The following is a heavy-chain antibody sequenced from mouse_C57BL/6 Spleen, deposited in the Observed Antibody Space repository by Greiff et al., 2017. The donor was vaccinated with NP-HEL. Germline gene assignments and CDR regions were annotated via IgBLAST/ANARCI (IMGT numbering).Heavy chain of an antibody. D-gene: IGHD2-2*01. CDR1: GFTFSDYG. CDR2: ISSGSSTI. V-gene: IGHV5-17*01. CDR3: ARFYGYAY. Sequence: EVQLVESGGGLVKPGGSLKLSCAASGFTFSDYGMHWVRQAPEKGLEWVAYISSGSSTIYYADTVKGRFTISRDNAKNTLFLQMTSLRSEDTAMYYCARFYGYAYWGQRTLVTVSA. J-gene: IGHJ3*01.